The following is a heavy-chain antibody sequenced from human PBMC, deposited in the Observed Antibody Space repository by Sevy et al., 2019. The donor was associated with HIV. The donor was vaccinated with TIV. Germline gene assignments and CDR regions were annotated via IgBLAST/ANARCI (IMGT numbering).Heavy chain of an antibody. D-gene: IGHD1-26*01. J-gene: IGHJ4*02. Sequence: GGSLRLSCVASGFTFSSYNMNWVRQAPGKGLEWVSSISSSSSYVYHADSVKGRFTISRDNAKNSLYLQMNSLRAEDTAVYYCAKWDADRRGFFDYWGQGTLVTVSS. V-gene: IGHV3-21*06. CDR2: ISSSSSYV. CDR3: AKWDADRRGFFDY. CDR1: GFTFSSYN.